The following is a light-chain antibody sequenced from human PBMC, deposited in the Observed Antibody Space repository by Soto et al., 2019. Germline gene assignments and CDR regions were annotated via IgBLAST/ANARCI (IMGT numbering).Light chain of an antibody. V-gene: IGLV1-40*01. CDR3: QSYDSSLSVWV. CDR1: SSNIGAGYD. Sequence: QSVLTQPPSVSGAPGQTVTISCTGSSSNIGAGYDVHWYQQLPRAAPKLLIYVNSNRPSGVPDRFSGSKSGTSASLAISGLQAEDEADYYCQSYDSSLSVWVFGGGTKLTVL. J-gene: IGLJ3*02. CDR2: VNS.